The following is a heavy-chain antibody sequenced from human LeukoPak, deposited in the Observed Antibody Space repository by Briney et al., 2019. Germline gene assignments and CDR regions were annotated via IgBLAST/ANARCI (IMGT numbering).Heavy chain of an antibody. J-gene: IGHJ4*02. Sequence: SGTLSLTCTVSGGSISSGDYYWSWIRQPPGKGLEWIGYIYYSGSTYYNPSLKSRVTISVDTSKNQFSLKLSSVTAADTAVYYCARVLWELPELHFDYWGQGTLVTVSS. CDR3: ARVLWELPELHFDY. CDR1: GGSISSGDYY. D-gene: IGHD1-26*01. V-gene: IGHV4-30-4*01. CDR2: IYYSGST.